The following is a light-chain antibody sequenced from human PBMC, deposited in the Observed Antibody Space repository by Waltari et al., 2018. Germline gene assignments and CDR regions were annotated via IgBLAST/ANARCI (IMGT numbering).Light chain of an antibody. CDR1: RSNIGHHA. J-gene: IGLJ3*02. Sequence: QSVLTQPPSVSEAPRQRVTISCSGRRSNIGHHAVNWYQQLPGKAPKLLIYYDDLLSSGVSDRFSGSKSGTSASLAISGLQSEDEADYYCAAWDDSLNGWLFGGGTKLTVL. V-gene: IGLV1-36*01. CDR2: YDD. CDR3: AAWDDSLNGWL.